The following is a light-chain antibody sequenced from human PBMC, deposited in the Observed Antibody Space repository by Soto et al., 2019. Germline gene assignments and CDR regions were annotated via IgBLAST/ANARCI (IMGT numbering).Light chain of an antibody. Sequence: QSVLTQPRSVSGSPGQSVTISCTGTSSDDGGYNYVSWYQQHPGKAPKLMIYDVSKRPSGVPDRFSGSKSGNTASLTISGLQAEDEADYYCYSYAGSYTSVFGTGTKLTVL. CDR3: YSYAGSYTSV. J-gene: IGLJ1*01. CDR2: DVS. CDR1: SSDDGGYNY. V-gene: IGLV2-11*01.